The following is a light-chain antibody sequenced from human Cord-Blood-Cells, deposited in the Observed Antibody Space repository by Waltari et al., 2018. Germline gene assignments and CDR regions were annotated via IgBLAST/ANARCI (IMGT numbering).Light chain of an antibody. Sequence: QSALTQPRSVSGSPGQSVTISCTGTSSDVGGYNYVSWYQQHPGKAPKLMIYDVSKRPSGVPDRFSGSKSGNTASLTISGLQAEDEADYYCCSYAGSSTFRVFGGGTKLTVL. CDR3: CSYAGSSTFRV. CDR2: DVS. J-gene: IGLJ3*02. V-gene: IGLV2-11*01. CDR1: SSDVGGYNY.